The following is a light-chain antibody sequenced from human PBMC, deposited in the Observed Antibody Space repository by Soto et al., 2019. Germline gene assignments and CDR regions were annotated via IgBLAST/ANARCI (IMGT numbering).Light chain of an antibody. V-gene: IGKV3-20*01. CDR2: GAS. CDR1: QSFNSIY. CDR3: QQYGGSPIT. Sequence: EIVLTQSPGTLSLSPGERATLSCRASQSFNSIYLAWYQQKPGQAPRLLIYGASNRASGVPVRFSGSGSGTDFTLTITRLEPEDFALYYCQQYGGSPITFGLGTRLEIK. J-gene: IGKJ5*01.